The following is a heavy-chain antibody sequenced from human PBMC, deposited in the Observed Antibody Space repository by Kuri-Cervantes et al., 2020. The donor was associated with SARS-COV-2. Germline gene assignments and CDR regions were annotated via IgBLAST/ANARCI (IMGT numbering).Heavy chain of an antibody. D-gene: IGHD3-10*01. Sequence: GGSLRLSCAASGFTFSSYAMHWVRQAPGKGLEWVAVISYDGSNKYYADSVKGRFTISRDNSKNTLYLQMNSLRAEDMAVYYCTRGRGLNYDGAGAFDIWGQGTMVTVSS. V-gene: IGHV3-30*04. CDR1: GFTFSSYA. J-gene: IGHJ3*02. CDR2: ISYDGSNK. CDR3: TRGRGLNYDGAGAFDI.